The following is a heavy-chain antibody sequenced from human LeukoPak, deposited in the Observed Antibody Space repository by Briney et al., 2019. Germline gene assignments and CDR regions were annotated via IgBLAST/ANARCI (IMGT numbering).Heavy chain of an antibody. V-gene: IGHV1-2*02. J-gene: IGHJ3*02. Sequence: GESLKVSCKASGYTFTDYYLHWVRQAPGQGLEWMGWINPNSGGTKFEQNFQDRVTMTRDTSISTAYLELSRLRSDDTAVYYCGRNRLGKALDIWGQGTLVTVSS. D-gene: IGHD7-27*01. CDR1: GYTFTDYY. CDR3: GRNRLGKALDI. CDR2: INPNSGGT.